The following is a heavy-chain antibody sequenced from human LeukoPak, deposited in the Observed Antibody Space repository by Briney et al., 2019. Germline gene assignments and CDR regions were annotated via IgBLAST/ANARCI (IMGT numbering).Heavy chain of an antibody. Sequence: PGGSLRLSCAASGFTFSSYWMSWVRQAPGKGLEWVANIKQDGSEKYYVDSVKGRFTISRDNAKNSLYLQMNSLRAEDTAVYYCARDPTWFGELPEYHDALDTWGQGTLVPVSS. J-gene: IGHJ3*02. D-gene: IGHD3-10*01. CDR3: ARDPTWFGELPEYHDALDT. CDR1: GFTFSSYW. CDR2: IKQDGSEK. V-gene: IGHV3-7*01.